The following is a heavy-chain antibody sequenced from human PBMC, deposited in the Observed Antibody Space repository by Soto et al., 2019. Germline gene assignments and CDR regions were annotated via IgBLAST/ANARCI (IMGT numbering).Heavy chain of an antibody. CDR1: GFTFNCYG. CDR2: ISYDGSDK. Sequence: LRLSCAASGFTFNCYGMHWVRQAPGKVLEWVAVISYDGSDKYYADSVKGRFTISRDNSKNTLYLQMNSLRAEDTAVYYCAKVGLPSPSPCWSPYYYAYRGQGTLVTVSS. D-gene: IGHD5-12*01. J-gene: IGHJ4*02. CDR3: AKVGLPSPSPCWSPYYYAY. V-gene: IGHV3-30*18.